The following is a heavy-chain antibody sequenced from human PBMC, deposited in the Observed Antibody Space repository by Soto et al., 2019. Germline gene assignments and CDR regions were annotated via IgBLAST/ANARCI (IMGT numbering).Heavy chain of an antibody. J-gene: IGHJ4*02. CDR1: GFNFSNAW. V-gene: IGHV3-15*05. CDR2: IKSKTDGGTA. CDR3: TTLPLDF. Sequence: EVHLVESGGGFVQPGRSLRLSCAASGFNFSNAWMSWVRQVPGKGLEWVGRIKSKTDGGTADFAAPVKGRFILSRDDSKNTLYLQMNSLKTEDSAVYYCTTLPLDFWGQGTLVTVSS.